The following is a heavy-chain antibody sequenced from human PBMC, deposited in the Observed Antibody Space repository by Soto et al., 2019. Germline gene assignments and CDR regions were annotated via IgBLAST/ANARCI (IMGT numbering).Heavy chain of an antibody. Sequence: GGSLRLSCAASGFTFSSYSMNWVRQAPGKGLEWVSYISSSSSTIYYADSVKGRFTISRDNAKNSLYLQMNSLRAEDTAVYYCARAPPQATSTHFDYWGQGTLVTVSS. CDR3: ARAPPQATSTHFDY. V-gene: IGHV3-48*01. J-gene: IGHJ4*02. D-gene: IGHD5-12*01. CDR1: GFTFSSYS. CDR2: ISSSSSTI.